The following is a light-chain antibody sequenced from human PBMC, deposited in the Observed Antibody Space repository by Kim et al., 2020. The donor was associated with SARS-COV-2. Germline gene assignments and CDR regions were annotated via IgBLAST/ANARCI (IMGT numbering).Light chain of an antibody. CDR1: QTFGTN. CDR2: RTS. Sequence: SPGQRASPSCRASQTFGTNLAWYQQKPDQAPRLLIYRTSTRATGVPARFSGSGSGTEFTLTISSLQSDDFATYYCQQYNNWPLPCTFGQGTKLEI. J-gene: IGKJ2*02. CDR3: QQYNNWPLPCT. V-gene: IGKV3-15*01.